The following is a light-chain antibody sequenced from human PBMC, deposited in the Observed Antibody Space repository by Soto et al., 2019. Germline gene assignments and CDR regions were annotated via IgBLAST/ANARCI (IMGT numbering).Light chain of an antibody. J-gene: IGLJ1*01. V-gene: IGLV2-14*01. Sequence: QSALTQPASVSGSPGQSITISCTGTSSDVGAYNYVSWYQQHPGKAPKLMIWDVYNRPSGVSHRFSGSKSGNTASLTIFGLQAEDEADYYCSSYPTRSSYVLGTGTKV. CDR2: DVY. CDR3: SSYPTRSSYV. CDR1: SSDVGAYNY.